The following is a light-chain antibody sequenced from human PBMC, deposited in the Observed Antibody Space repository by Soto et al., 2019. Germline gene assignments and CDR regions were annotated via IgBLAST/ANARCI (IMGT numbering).Light chain of an antibody. CDR2: DAS. Sequence: DIQMTQTPSTLSASVGDTVTITCRASQSLSEWLAWYQQKPGKAPKLLIYDASSLEGGVPSRFSGSGFGTEFTLTISSLQPDDFATYYCQQFHTYYTFGQGTNVHIK. V-gene: IGKV1-5*01. CDR1: QSLSEW. CDR3: QQFHTYYT. J-gene: IGKJ2*01.